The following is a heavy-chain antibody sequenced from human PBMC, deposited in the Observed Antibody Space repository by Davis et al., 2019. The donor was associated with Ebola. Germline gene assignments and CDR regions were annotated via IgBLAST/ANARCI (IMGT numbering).Heavy chain of an antibody. Sequence: GGSLRLSCAASGFTFSTYAMHWVRQAPGKELEWVAVIWHDGSNKYHADSVKGRFTISRDNSKNTLYLQMNNLRAEDTAVYYCARLGYELNYWGQGTLVTVSS. CDR2: IWHDGSNK. V-gene: IGHV3-33*01. D-gene: IGHD3-3*01. CDR1: GFTFSTYA. CDR3: ARLGYELNY. J-gene: IGHJ4*02.